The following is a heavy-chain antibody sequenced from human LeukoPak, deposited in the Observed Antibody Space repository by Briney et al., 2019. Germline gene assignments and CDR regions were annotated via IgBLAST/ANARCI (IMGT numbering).Heavy chain of an antibody. CDR3: VVQGWVFRAPTQYYFDY. CDR2: ISSNGGSR. J-gene: IGHJ4*02. V-gene: IGHV3-64D*06. Sequence: GGSLRLSCSASGFTFSSYAMHWVRQAPGKGLEYVSAISSNGGSRYYADSVEGRFTISRDNSKNTLYLQMSSLRAEDTAVYYCVVQGWVFRAPTQYYFDYWGQGTLVTVSS. CDR1: GFTFSSYA. D-gene: IGHD1-1*01.